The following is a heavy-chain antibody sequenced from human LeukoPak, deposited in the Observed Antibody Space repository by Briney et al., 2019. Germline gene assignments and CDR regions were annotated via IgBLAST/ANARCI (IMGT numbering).Heavy chain of an antibody. D-gene: IGHD6-13*01. Sequence: SETLSLTCAVSGYSISSGYYWGWIRQPPGKGLEWIGSIYHSGSTYYNPSLKSRVTISVDTSKNQFSLKLSSVTAADTAVYYCARALRMAAAAYFDHWGQGTLVTVSS. CDR2: IYHSGST. V-gene: IGHV4-38-2*01. CDR3: ARALRMAAAAYFDH. CDR1: GYSISSGYY. J-gene: IGHJ4*02.